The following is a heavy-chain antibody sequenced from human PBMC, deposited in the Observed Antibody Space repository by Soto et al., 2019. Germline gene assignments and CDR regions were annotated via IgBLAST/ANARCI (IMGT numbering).Heavy chain of an antibody. V-gene: IGHV1-18*01. CDR1: GYTFTSYG. J-gene: IGHJ2*01. D-gene: IGHD3-10*02. CDR2: ISAYNGNT. CDR3: ARVFLPTRDGYFEL. Sequence: ASVKVSCKASGYTFTSYGISWVRQAPGQGLEWVGWISAYNGNTNYAQKLQGRVTMTTDTSTSTAYMELRSLRSDDTAVYYCARVFLPTRDGYFELWGRGTLVTVSS.